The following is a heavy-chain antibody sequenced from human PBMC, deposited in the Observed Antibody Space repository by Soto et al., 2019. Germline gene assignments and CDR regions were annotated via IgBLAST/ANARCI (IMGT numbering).Heavy chain of an antibody. CDR1: GFNFSTYN. V-gene: IGHV3-21*01. D-gene: IGHD2-15*01. CDR3: ARELGGYCSGGSCYSDS. CDR2: ISSRSSYI. Sequence: PGGSLRLSCAASGFNFSTYNMNWVRQAPGRGLEWLSSISSRSSYIYSADSVKGRFTISRDNAKNSLYLQMNSLRAEDTAVYYCARELGGYCSGGSCYSDSWGQGTLVTVSS. J-gene: IGHJ4*02.